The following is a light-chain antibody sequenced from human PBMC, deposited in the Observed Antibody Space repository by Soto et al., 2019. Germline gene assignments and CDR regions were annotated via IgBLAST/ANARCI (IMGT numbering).Light chain of an antibody. CDR3: QQCKSWPFT. V-gene: IGKV3D-15*01. J-gene: IGKJ2*01. Sequence: EIVMSQSPATLSVSPGERATLSCMAGQSVGRNLAWYQQKPGQAPRLLIYGASTRATDIPARFSGSGSGTEFTLTISSLRSEDSAIYYCQQCKSWPFTFGQGTKLEI. CDR1: QSVGRN. CDR2: GAS.